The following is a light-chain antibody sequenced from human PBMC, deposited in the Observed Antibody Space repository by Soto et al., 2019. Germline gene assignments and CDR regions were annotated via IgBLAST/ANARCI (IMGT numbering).Light chain of an antibody. CDR2: DAS. CDR1: QSVSSY. V-gene: IGKV3-11*01. Sequence: EIVLTQSPATLSLSPGERVTLSCRASQSVSSYLAWYQQKPGQAPRILIYDASNRETGIPARFSGSGSGTDFTLTISSLEPEDFAVYYCQQRSNWPLTFGGGTQV. CDR3: QQRSNWPLT. J-gene: IGKJ4*01.